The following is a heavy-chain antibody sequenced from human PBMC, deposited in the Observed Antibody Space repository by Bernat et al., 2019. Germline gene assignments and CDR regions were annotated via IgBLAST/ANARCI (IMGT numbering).Heavy chain of an antibody. CDR2: IYYSGST. J-gene: IGHJ6*02. V-gene: IGHV4-39*01. Sequence: QLQLQESGPGLVKPSATLSLTCTVPGGSISSSSYYWGWIRQPPGKGLEWIGSIYYSGSTYYNPPLKSRVTISVDTSKNQFSLKLSSVTAADTAVYYCARHDTEKYGMDVWGQGTTVTVSS. CDR1: GGSISSSSYY. D-gene: IGHD1-14*01. CDR3: ARHDTEKYGMDV.